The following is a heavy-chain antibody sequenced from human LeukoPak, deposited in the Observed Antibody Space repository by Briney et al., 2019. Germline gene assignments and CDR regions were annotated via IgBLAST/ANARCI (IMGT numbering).Heavy chain of an antibody. CDR3: ARDAPPMITFGGDPAFDY. CDR2: IYYSGST. D-gene: IGHD3-16*01. V-gene: IGHV4-59*01. CDR1: GGSISSYY. J-gene: IGHJ4*02. Sequence: PSETLSLTCTVSGGSISSYYWSWIRQPPGKGLEWIGYIYYSGSTNYNPSLKSRVTISVDTSKNQFSLKLSSVTAADTAVYYCARDAPPMITFGGDPAFDYWGQGTLVTVSS.